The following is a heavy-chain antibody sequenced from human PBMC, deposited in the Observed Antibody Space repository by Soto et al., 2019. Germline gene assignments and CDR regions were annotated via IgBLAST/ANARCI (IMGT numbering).Heavy chain of an antibody. J-gene: IGHJ4*02. Sequence: PGGSLRLSCAASGFAFSNYAMHWVRQAPGKGLEWVSSISTSIDATYYADSVKGRFTISRDDSKNTLYLQMNSLRDEDSAVYYCAKDRTVVARNFDYWGQGTQVTVSS. CDR2: ISTSIDAT. CDR3: AKDRTVVARNFDY. D-gene: IGHD2-15*01. CDR1: GFAFSNYA. V-gene: IGHV3-23*01.